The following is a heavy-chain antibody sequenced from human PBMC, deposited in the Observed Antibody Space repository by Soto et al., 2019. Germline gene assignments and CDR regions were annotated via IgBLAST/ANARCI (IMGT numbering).Heavy chain of an antibody. CDR3: AKTRYDTSGYAFDI. J-gene: IGHJ3*02. D-gene: IGHD3-22*01. CDR2: ISFSSNTI. Sequence: LRLSCAASGFSISNYSMNWVRQAPGKGLEWISYISFSSNTIFYADSVKGRFTISRDNAKNSLYLQMNSLRDEDTAIYYCAKTRYDTSGYAFDIWGQGTMVTVSS. CDR1: GFSISNYS. V-gene: IGHV3-48*02.